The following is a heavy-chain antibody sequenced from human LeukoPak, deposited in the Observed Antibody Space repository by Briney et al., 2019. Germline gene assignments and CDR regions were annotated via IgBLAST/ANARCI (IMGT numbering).Heavy chain of an antibody. Sequence: ASVKVSCQASGYTFINYGISWVRQAPGQGLEWMGWINTYSGNTNYAQKLQGRVSMTTDTSTSIAYMELRSLRSDDTAVYYCARQAGGYSSGWYQFHFDYWGQGTLVTVSS. CDR2: INTYSGNT. CDR3: ARQAGGYSSGWYQFHFDY. D-gene: IGHD6-19*01. J-gene: IGHJ4*02. V-gene: IGHV1-18*04. CDR1: GYTFINYG.